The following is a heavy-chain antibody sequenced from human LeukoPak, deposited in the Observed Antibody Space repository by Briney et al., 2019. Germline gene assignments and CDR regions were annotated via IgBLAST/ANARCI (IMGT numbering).Heavy chain of an antibody. Sequence: AAGKVSCKASGYTFTSYGISWVRQAPGQGLEWMGWISAYNGNTNYAQKLQGRVTMTTDTSTSTAYMELGSLRSDDTAVYYCARDRRPIAARRSGYFDYWGQGTLVTVSS. V-gene: IGHV1-18*01. CDR2: ISAYNGNT. CDR1: GYTFTSYG. D-gene: IGHD6-6*01. J-gene: IGHJ4*02. CDR3: ARDRRPIAARRSGYFDY.